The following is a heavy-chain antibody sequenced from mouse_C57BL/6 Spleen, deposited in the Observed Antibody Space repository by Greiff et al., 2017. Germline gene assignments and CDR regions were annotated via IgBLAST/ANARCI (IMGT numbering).Heavy chain of an antibody. Sequence: EVKLVESGGGLVKPGGSLKLSCAASGFTFSSYAMYCVRQTPEKRLEWVATISDGGSYTYYPDNVQGRFTISTDNAKNNLYLKMSHLKSEYTAMYYCAIGGYGSSWGAKDYWGQGTSVTDYS. CDR3: AIGGYGSSWGAKDY. D-gene: IGHD1-1*01. J-gene: IGHJ4*01. CDR1: GFTFSSYA. CDR2: ISDGGSYT. V-gene: IGHV5-4*03.